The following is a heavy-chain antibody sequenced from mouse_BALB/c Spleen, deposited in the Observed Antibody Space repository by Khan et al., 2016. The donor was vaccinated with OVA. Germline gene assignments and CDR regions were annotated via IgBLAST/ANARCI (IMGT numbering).Heavy chain of an antibody. CDR2: INTHSGVP. Sequence: QIQLVQSGPELKKPGETVRISCKASGYTFTTAGIQWVQKMPGKGLKWIGWINTHSGVPKYAEDFKGRFAFSLEISVNTAYLQITNLKHEDTATYCCARGGAAYDRNDGGAMEYWGQGTSVTVSS. CDR1: GYTFTTAG. CDR3: ARGGAAYDRNDGGAMEY. J-gene: IGHJ4*01. V-gene: IGHV9-4*02. D-gene: IGHD2-14*01.